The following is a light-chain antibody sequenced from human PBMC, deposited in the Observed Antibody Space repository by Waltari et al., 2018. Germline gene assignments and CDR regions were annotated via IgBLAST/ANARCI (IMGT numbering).Light chain of an antibody. CDR1: RSVNSN. CDR3: QQYNIWPLT. V-gene: IGKV3-15*01. J-gene: IGKJ4*01. Sequence: EVVLTQSPDTLSVSPGERATLSCRTSRSVNSNLAWYQHKPGQAPRLLMYGASTRPTGIPARFSGSESGTKFTLTITSLQSEDVAVYYCQQYNIWPLTFGGGTKVEI. CDR2: GAS.